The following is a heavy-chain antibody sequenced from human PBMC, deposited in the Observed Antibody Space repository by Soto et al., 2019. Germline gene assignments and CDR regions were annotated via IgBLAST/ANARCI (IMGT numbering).Heavy chain of an antibody. V-gene: IGHV4-34*01. CDR3: ARSNYDYIWGSTYYYMDV. CDR1: GGSFSGYY. CDR2: INHRGST. D-gene: IGHD3-16*01. Sequence: SETLSLTCAVYGGSFSGYYWSWIRQPPGKGLEWIGEINHRGSTNYNPSLKSRVTISVDTSKNQFSLKLSSVTAADTAVYYCARSNYDYIWGSTYYYMDVWGKGTTVTVSS. J-gene: IGHJ6*03.